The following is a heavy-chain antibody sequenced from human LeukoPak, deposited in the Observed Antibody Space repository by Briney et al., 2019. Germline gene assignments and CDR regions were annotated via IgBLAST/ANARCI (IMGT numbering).Heavy chain of an antibody. V-gene: IGHV1-69*05. D-gene: IGHD4-23*01. CDR2: IIPIFGTA. CDR3: ARNPEGNAWGYFDY. Sequence: SVKVSCKASGGTFSSYSIRWVRQAPGQGLEWMGGIIPIFGTANYAQKFQGRVTITTDESTSTAYMELSSLRSEDTAVYYCARNPEGNAWGYFDYWGQGTLVTVSS. J-gene: IGHJ4*02. CDR1: GGTFSSYS.